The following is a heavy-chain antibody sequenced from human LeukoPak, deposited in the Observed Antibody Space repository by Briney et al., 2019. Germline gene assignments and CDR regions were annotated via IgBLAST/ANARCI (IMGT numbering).Heavy chain of an antibody. CDR2: IIPSSGST. D-gene: IGHD5-18*01. CDR1: GYTFNSYY. V-gene: IGHV1-46*02. CDR3: ARGYTYGDY. J-gene: IGHJ4*02. Sequence: ASVKVSFKAPGYTFNSYYMHWVRQAPGQGLEWMGIIIPSSGSTSYAQNLQGRVTMTRDTSSSTVYMELSSLRSEDTAVYYCARGYTYGDYWGQGTLVTVSS.